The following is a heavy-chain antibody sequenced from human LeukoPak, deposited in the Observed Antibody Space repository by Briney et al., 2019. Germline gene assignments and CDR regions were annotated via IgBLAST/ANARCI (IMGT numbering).Heavy chain of an antibody. Sequence: PGGSLRFSCAASEFTFSSYEMNWVRQAPGKGLEWVSYISSSGGTIYYADSVKGRFTISRDNAKNSLYLQMNSLRAEDTAVYYCARETSSWFDYWGREPWSPSPQ. CDR1: EFTFSSYE. D-gene: IGHD6-13*01. CDR2: ISSSGGTI. CDR3: ARETSSWFDY. J-gene: IGHJ4*02. V-gene: IGHV3-48*03.